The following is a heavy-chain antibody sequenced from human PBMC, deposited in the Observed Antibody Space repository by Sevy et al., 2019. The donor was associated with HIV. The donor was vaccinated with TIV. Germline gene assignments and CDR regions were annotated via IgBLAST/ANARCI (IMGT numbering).Heavy chain of an antibody. CDR1: GGSISSLNYY. CDR3: ARANAYLTSDAFDL. J-gene: IGHJ3*01. Sequence: SETLSLTCTVSGGSISSLNYYWTWIRQHPGKGLEWIGYISYSGRTNYNPSLKRRLTISLDTSKNQFSLRLSSVTAADTALFYCARANAYLTSDAFDLWGQGTMVTVSS. V-gene: IGHV4-31*03. D-gene: IGHD1-26*01. CDR2: ISYSGRT.